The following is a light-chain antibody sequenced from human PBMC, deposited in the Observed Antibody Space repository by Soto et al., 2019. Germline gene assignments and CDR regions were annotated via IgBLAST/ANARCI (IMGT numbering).Light chain of an antibody. V-gene: IGLV2-14*01. Sequence: QSALTQPASVSGSPGQSITISCTGTSSDVGYYNYVSWYQQHPGKAPKLMIYDVNNRPSGVSDRFSGSKSGNTASLTISGLKAEDEGDYYCSSCTTSSSVVFGAGTKLTVL. J-gene: IGLJ2*01. CDR1: SSDVGYYNY. CDR2: DVN. CDR3: SSCTTSSSVV.